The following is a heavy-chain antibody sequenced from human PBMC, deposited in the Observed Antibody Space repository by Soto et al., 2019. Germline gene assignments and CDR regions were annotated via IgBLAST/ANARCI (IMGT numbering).Heavy chain of an antibody. CDR3: ARDSITMVRGVINWFDP. D-gene: IGHD3-10*01. J-gene: IGHJ5*02. Sequence: ASVKVSCKASGYTFTSYGISWVRQAPGQGLEWMGWISAYNGNTNYAQKLQGRVTMTTDTSTSTAYMELRSLRSDDTAVYYCARDSITMVRGVINWFDPWGQGTLVTVSS. V-gene: IGHV1-18*01. CDR1: GYTFTSYG. CDR2: ISAYNGNT.